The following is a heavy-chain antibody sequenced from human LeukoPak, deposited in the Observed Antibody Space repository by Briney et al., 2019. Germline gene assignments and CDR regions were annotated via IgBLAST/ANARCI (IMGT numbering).Heavy chain of an antibody. D-gene: IGHD5-24*01. CDR2: INSDGSST. V-gene: IGHV3-74*01. CDR3: DVEMATIEDY. CDR1: GFPFSSYW. Sequence: PGGSLRLSCTASGFPFSSYWMHWVRQPPGKGLVWVSRINSDGSSTNYADSVKGRFTISRDNSKNTLYLQMNSLRAEDTAVYYCDVEMATIEDYWGQGTLVTVSS. J-gene: IGHJ4*02.